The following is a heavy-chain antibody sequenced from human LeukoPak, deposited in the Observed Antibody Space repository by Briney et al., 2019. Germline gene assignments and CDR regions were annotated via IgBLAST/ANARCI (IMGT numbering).Heavy chain of an antibody. CDR3: ARDAGYDSSGYYYWTPDFDY. J-gene: IGHJ4*02. CDR1: GFTFSSYW. CDR2: IQQDGSEK. V-gene: IGHV3-7*01. Sequence: GGSLRLSCAASGFTFSSYWMSWVRQAPGKGLEWVANIQQDGSEKYYVDSVKGRFTISRDNAKNSLYLQMNSLRAEDTAVYYCARDAGYDSSGYYYWTPDFDYWGQGTLVTVSS. D-gene: IGHD3-22*01.